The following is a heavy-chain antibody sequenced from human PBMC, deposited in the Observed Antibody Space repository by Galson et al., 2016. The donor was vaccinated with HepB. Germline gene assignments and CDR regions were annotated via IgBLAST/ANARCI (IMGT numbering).Heavy chain of an antibody. D-gene: IGHD7-27*01. J-gene: IGHJ6*02. CDR3: ARAWGNYGMDV. Sequence: SLRLSCAASGFTVSTTYMSWVRQAPGKGLEWVSVIYSSGSTYYADSVKGRFTFSRDNSKNTLYLQMNSLRAEDTAVYYCARAWGNYGMDVWGQGTTVTVSS. V-gene: IGHV3-53*01. CDR1: GFTVSTTY. CDR2: IYSSGST.